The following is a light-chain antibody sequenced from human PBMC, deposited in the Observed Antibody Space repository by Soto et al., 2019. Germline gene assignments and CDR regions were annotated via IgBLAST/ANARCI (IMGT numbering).Light chain of an antibody. V-gene: IGLV2-14*03. CDR3: SSYTSSSTRV. CDR2: EVS. CDR1: SSDVGAYDY. J-gene: IGLJ1*01. Sequence: QSVLTQPAAVSGSPGQSIAISCIGTSSDVGAYDYVSWYQQHPDRAPKLMIYEVSNRPSGVSNRFSGSKSVNTATLTISGIQVEDEADYYCSSYTSSSTRVFGTGTKVTVL.